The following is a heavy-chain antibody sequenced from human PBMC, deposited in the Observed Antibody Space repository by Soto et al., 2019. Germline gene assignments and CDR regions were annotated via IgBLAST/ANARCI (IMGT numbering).Heavy chain of an antibody. CDR3: ARARTGYYYDSSGYYSNRYFDY. CDR1: GGXISSSSYY. J-gene: IGHJ4*02. CDR2: IYYSGST. Sequence: SETLSLTCTVSGGXISSSSYYWGWIRQPPGKGLEWIGSIYYSGSTYYNPSLKSRVTISVDTSKNQFSLKLSSVTAADTAVYYCARARTGYYYDSSGYYSNRYFDYWGQGTLVTVSS. D-gene: IGHD3-22*01. V-gene: IGHV4-39*07.